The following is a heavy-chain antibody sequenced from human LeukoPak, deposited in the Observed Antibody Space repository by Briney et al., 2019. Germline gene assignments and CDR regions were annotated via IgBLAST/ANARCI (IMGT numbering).Heavy chain of an antibody. CDR3: ASGVEMATIAFDY. V-gene: IGHV4-59*01. D-gene: IGHD5-24*01. CDR2: IYYTVNT. CDR1: GGSISDYY. Sequence: SETLSLTCTVSGGSISDYYWSWIRQPPGKGLEWIGYIYYTVNTNYNPSLKNRVTISVDTSKNQLSLRLSSVTAADTAVYYCASGVEMATIAFDYWGQGTLVTVSS. J-gene: IGHJ4*02.